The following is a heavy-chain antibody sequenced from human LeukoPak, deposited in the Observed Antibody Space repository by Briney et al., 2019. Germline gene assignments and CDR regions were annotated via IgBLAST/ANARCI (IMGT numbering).Heavy chain of an antibody. CDR3: AKDVSYYYGSGSYYNPH. Sequence: GGSLRLSCAASGFTFSSYAMSWVRQAPGKGLEWVSAISGSGGSTYYADSVKGRFTISRDNSKNTLYLQMNSLRAEDTVVYYCAKDVSYYYGSGSYYNPHWGQGTLVTVSS. CDR2: ISGSGGST. CDR1: GFTFSSYA. V-gene: IGHV3-23*01. J-gene: IGHJ4*02. D-gene: IGHD3-10*01.